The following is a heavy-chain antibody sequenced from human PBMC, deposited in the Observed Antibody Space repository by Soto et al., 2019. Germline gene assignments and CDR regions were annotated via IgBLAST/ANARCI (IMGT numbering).Heavy chain of an antibody. V-gene: IGHV3-15*07. CDR1: GVTFSNSW. J-gene: IGHJ6*02. CDR2: FKRRTDGGTT. Sequence: EVQLVESGGGLVKPGGSLRLSCAASGVTFSNSWMNWVRQAPGKGLEWVGRFKRRTDGGTTDYAAPVQGRFIISRDVSKNTMYLQMNSLKIEDTAVYYRTTDTAIFYGMDVWGQGTTVTVSS. D-gene: IGHD3-3*01. CDR3: TTDTAIFYGMDV.